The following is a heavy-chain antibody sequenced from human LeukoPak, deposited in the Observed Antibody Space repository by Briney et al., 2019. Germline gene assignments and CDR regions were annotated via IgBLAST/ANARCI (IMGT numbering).Heavy chain of an antibody. D-gene: IGHD2-15*01. V-gene: IGHV1-69*13. CDR1: GGTFSSYA. J-gene: IGHJ4*02. CDR3: ARDSPAQYCSGGSCYYYDY. CDR2: IIPIFGTA. Sequence: ASVKVSCKASGGTFSSYAISWVRQAPGQGLEWMGGIIPIFGTANYAQKFQGRVTITADESTSTAYMELSSLRSEDTAVYYCARDSPAQYCSGGSCYYYDYWGQGTLSPSPQ.